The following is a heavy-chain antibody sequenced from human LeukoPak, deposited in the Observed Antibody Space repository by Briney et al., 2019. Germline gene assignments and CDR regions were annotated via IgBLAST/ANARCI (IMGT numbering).Heavy chain of an antibody. J-gene: IGHJ4*02. CDR2: IYYSGST. CDR1: GGSISSYY. CDR3: ARGRHCSSTSCYPPWDFDY. Sequence: SETLSLTCTVSGGSISSYYWSWIRQPPGKGLEWIGYIYYSGSTNYNPSLKSRVTISVDTSKNQFSLKLSSVTAADTAVYYCARGRHCSSTSCYPPWDFDYWGQGTLVTVSS. D-gene: IGHD2-2*01. V-gene: IGHV4-59*01.